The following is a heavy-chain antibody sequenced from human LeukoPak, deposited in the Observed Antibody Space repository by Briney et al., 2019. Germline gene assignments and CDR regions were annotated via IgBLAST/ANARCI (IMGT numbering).Heavy chain of an antibody. CDR2: INPFGGDT. Sequence: ASVKVSCKASGYRFTSYDMHWVRQAPGQGLEWMGIINPFGGDTTYAQRFQGRVTLTSDTSTSTVDVELTSLRYEDTAVYYCARDGRYTSGWSFDYWGQGTLVTVSS. V-gene: IGHV1-46*01. J-gene: IGHJ4*02. CDR3: ARDGRYTSGWSFDY. D-gene: IGHD6-19*01. CDR1: GYRFTSYD.